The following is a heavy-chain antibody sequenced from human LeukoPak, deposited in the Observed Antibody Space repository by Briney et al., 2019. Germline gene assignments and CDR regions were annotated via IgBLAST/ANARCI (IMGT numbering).Heavy chain of an antibody. J-gene: IGHJ6*02. V-gene: IGHV3-9*01. Sequence: PGRSLRLSCAASGFTFDDYAMHWVRQAPWKGLEWVSGISWNSGSIGYAHSVKGRFTSSRDIAKNSLYLQMNSLRAEDTALYYCAKEGRRSGWYDYYYYGMDVWGQGTTVTVSS. CDR2: ISWNSGSI. CDR3: AKEGRRSGWYDYYYYGMDV. CDR1: GFTFDDYA. D-gene: IGHD6-19*01.